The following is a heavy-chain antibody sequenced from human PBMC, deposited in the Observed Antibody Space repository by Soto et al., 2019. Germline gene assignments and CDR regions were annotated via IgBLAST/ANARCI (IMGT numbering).Heavy chain of an antibody. J-gene: IGHJ5*02. V-gene: IGHV4-61*01. Sequence: SETLSLTCTVSGYSVSTASHYWSWIRQPPGKGLEWIGFIYNIGSTNYNPSLKSRVTISVDTSKNQFSLKLSSVTAADTAVYYCARGPPPNWFDPWGQGTLVTVSS. CDR1: GYSVSTASHY. CDR3: ARGPPPNWFDP. CDR2: IYNIGST.